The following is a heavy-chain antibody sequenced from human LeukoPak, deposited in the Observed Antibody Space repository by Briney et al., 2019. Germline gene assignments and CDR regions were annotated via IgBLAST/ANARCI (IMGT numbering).Heavy chain of an antibody. CDR1: GFTLNTYA. D-gene: IGHD1-1*01. J-gene: IGHJ4*02. CDR3: ARDTDEWYNSPGDY. CDR2: ISYDGSQK. V-gene: IGHV3-30*04. Sequence: GGSLRLSCAVSGFTLNTYAMHWVRQARGKGLEWVAIISYDGSQKYYADSLKGRFTISRDNSRNTLYLQMNSLRDDDTGMYYCARDTDEWYNSPGDYWGQGTLVTVSS.